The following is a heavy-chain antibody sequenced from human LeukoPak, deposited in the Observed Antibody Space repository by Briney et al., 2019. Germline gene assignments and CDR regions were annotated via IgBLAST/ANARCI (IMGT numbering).Heavy chain of an antibody. D-gene: IGHD2-15*01. CDR3: ARVDVVGARYFDY. CDR2: IYYSGST. J-gene: IGHJ4*02. V-gene: IGHV4-61*08. Sequence: SETLSLTCTVSGGSISSGGYYWSWIRQPPGKGLEWIGYIYYSGSTNYNPSLKSRVTISVDTSKNQFSLKLSSVTAADTAVYYCARVDVVGARYFDYWGQGTLVTVSS. CDR1: GGSISSGGYY.